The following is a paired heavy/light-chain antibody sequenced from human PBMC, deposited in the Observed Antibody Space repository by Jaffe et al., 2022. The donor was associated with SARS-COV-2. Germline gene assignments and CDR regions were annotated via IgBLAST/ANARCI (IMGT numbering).Light chain of an antibody. CDR3: QQYGNSPRYT. CDR2: RAS. J-gene: IGKJ2*01. CDR1: QSVYSNH. Sequence: EIVLTQSPGTLSLSPGESATFSCRASQSVYSNHLAWFQQRPGQAPRLLIYRASSRATGVPDRFSGSGSGTDFTLTISRLEPEDFAVYYCQQYGNSPRYTFGQGTKLEIK. V-gene: IGKV3-20*01.
Heavy chain of an antibody. V-gene: IGHV1-24*01. Sequence: QVQLVQSGAEVKKPGASVKVSCKVSGYSLTELSMHWVRQAPGKGLEWMGGYDAEYDETIYAQKFQGRVSMTEDTSSDTAYMELSSLRSEDTAVYFCATVSPTYYYESTGFDAFDIWGQGTAVTVSS. CDR2: YDAEYDET. D-gene: IGHD3-22*01. CDR1: GYSLTELS. J-gene: IGHJ3*02. CDR3: ATVSPTYYYESTGFDAFDI.